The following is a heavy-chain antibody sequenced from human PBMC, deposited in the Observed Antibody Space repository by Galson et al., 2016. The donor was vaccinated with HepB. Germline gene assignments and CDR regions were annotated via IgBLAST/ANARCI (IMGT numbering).Heavy chain of an antibody. J-gene: IGHJ6*02. CDR3: AKDLRGSFYAMDV. Sequence: SLRLSCAASGVIFSRYAMHWVRQAPGKGLEWMAIISYDGNYKYYADSVKGRFTISRDNSKNMVYLQMNSLRGEDTAVYSCAKDLRGSFYAMDVWGQETTVTVSS. D-gene: IGHD2-15*01. V-gene: IGHV3-30*18. CDR1: GVIFSRYA. CDR2: ISYDGNYK.